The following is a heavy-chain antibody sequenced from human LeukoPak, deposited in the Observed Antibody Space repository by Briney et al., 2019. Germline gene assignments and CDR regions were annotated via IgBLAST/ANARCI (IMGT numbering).Heavy chain of an antibody. Sequence: PGGSLRLYCAASGFTFSSYAMHWVRQAPGKGLEYVSAISSNGGSTYYANSVKGRFTISRDNSKNTLYLQMGSLRAEDMAVYYCARDADYYGFDYWGQGTLVTVSS. CDR1: GFTFSSYA. D-gene: IGHD3-10*01. CDR3: ARDADYYGFDY. CDR2: ISSNGGST. V-gene: IGHV3-64*01. J-gene: IGHJ4*02.